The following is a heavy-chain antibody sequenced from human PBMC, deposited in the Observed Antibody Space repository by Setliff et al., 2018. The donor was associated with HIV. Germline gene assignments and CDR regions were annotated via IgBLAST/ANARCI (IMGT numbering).Heavy chain of an antibody. CDR2: INHSGST. J-gene: IGHJ3*01. CDR1: GGSFSGYY. V-gene: IGHV4-34*01. D-gene: IGHD3-3*02. Sequence: ASETLSLTCAVYGGSFSGYYWSWIRQPPGKGLEWIGEINHSGSTNYNPSLKSRVTISVDTSKNQFSLKLSSVTAADTAVCYCARGRALGVWGQGTMVTVSS. CDR3: ARGRALGV.